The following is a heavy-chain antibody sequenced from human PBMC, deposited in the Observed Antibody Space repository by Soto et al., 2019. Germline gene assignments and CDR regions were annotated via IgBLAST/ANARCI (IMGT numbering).Heavy chain of an antibody. CDR1: GFMFTGYA. J-gene: IGHJ4*02. CDR2: MSYDGSDK. Sequence: QVQLVESGGGVVQPGRSLRLSCEPSGFMFTGYAMHWVRQAPGKGLEWVAVMSYDGSDKFYRAYVKGRFPISRDISNNPLFLEMTSLSREDTALYFCASGRGLAARPQHLDYWGQGTLVTVSS. D-gene: IGHD6-6*01. V-gene: IGHV3-30-3*01. CDR3: ASGRGLAARPQHLDY.